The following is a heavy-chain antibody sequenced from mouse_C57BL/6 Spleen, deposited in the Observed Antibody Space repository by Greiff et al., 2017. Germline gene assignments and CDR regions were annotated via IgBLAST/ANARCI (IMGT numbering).Heavy chain of an antibody. CDR2: ISSGGDYI. CDR3: TVYYGNYAYAMDY. Sequence: DVKLVESGEGLVKPGGSLKLSCAASGFTFSSYAMSWVRQTPEKRLEWVAYISSGGDYIYYADTVKGRFTISRDNARNTLYLQMSSLKSEDTAMYYCTVYYGNYAYAMDYWGQGTSVTVSS. CDR1: GFTFSSYA. D-gene: IGHD2-1*01. V-gene: IGHV5-9-1*02. J-gene: IGHJ4*01.